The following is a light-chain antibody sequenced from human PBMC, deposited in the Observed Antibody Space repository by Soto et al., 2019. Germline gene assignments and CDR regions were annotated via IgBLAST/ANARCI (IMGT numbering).Light chain of an antibody. V-gene: IGLV2-23*01. CDR2: EGS. CDR3: CPYAGPHVV. J-gene: IGLJ2*01. Sequence: QSALTQPASVSGSPGQSITISCTGTSSDVGSYNLVSWYQQHPGKAPKLMIYEGSKRPSGVSNRFSGSKSGNTASLTISGLQAEDEADYYCCPYAGPHVVFGGGTQLTVL. CDR1: SSDVGSYNL.